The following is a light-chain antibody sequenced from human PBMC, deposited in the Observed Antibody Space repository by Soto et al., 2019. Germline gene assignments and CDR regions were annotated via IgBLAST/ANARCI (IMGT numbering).Light chain of an antibody. Sequence: DIQMTQSPSNLSASVGDRVTITCRASQSISSWLAWYQQKPGRAPKLLIYKASSLESGVPSRFSGSGSGTEFTLTISSLQPDDFATYYCQQYNSQWTFGQGTKVDIK. V-gene: IGKV1-5*03. CDR2: KAS. CDR3: QQYNSQWT. J-gene: IGKJ1*01. CDR1: QSISSW.